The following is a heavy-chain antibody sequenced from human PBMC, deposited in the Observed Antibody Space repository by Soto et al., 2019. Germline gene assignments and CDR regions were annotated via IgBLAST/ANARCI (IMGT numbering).Heavy chain of an antibody. Sequence: VESLKISCKGSGYSFPAYWIAWVRQMPGKGLEWMGTIYPVDSDTRYSPSFQGQVSISVDKSINTAYLQWSSLKASDTAMYFCARQSLRSSYALDVRGQGTTVTVS. CDR1: GYSFPAYW. CDR2: IYPVDSDT. CDR3: ARQSLRSSYALDV. V-gene: IGHV5-51*01. J-gene: IGHJ6*02. D-gene: IGHD4-17*01.